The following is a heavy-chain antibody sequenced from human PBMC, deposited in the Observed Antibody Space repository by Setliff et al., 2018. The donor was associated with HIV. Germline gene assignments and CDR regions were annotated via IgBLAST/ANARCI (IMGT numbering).Heavy chain of an antibody. CDR2: IIPILGTT. Sequence: ASVKVSCKASGGTFSNHGISWVRQAPGQGLEWMGGIIPILGTTQFAQKFQGRLTITADESASTAYMELSSLKSEDTAVYYCARDGGGATNLVLSAFDIWGQGTMVTVSS. D-gene: IGHD1-26*01. CDR3: ARDGGGATNLVLSAFDI. J-gene: IGHJ3*02. CDR1: GGTFSNHG. V-gene: IGHV1-69*13.